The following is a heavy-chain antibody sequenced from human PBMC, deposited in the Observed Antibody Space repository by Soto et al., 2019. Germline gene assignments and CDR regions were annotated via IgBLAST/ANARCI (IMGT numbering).Heavy chain of an antibody. Sequence: QVQLVQSGAEVKKPGASVKVSCKASGYTFTSYAMHWVRQAPGQGLEWMGWINAGNGNTKYSQKFQGRVTITRDTSASTAFMELSSLRSEDTAVYYCARAIVGPREHFDYWGQGTLVTVSS. CDR2: INAGNGNT. CDR3: ARAIVGPREHFDY. D-gene: IGHD1-26*01. CDR1: GYTFTSYA. V-gene: IGHV1-3*01. J-gene: IGHJ4*02.